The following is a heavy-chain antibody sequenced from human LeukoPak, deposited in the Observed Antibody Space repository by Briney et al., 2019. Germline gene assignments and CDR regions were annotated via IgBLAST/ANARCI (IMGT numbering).Heavy chain of an antibody. CDR2: ISYDGSNK. Sequence: GGSLRLSCAASGFTFSSYAMHWVRQVPGKGLEWVAVISYDGSNKYYADSVKGRFTISRDNSKNTLYLQMNSLRAEDTAVYYCARDRKWELLYYFDYWGQGTLVTVSS. D-gene: IGHD1-26*01. V-gene: IGHV3-30-3*01. J-gene: IGHJ4*02. CDR3: ARDRKWELLYYFDY. CDR1: GFTFSSYA.